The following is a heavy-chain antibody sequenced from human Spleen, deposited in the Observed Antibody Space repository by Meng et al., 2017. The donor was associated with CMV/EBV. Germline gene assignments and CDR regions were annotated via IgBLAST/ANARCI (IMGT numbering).Heavy chain of an antibody. CDR2: SSSSGNTI. Sequence: GGSLRLSCAASAFTFSDYYMSWIRQAPGKGLEWVSYSSSSGNTIYHADAVKGRFTISRDNGKNFVYLQMNSLRPEDAAVYYCAKDNRDVHYQLPPWHFYGVDVWGQGTTVTVSS. CDR3: AKDNRDVHYQLPPWHFYGVDV. CDR1: AFTFSDYY. J-gene: IGHJ6*02. V-gene: IGHV3-11*01. D-gene: IGHD2-2*01.